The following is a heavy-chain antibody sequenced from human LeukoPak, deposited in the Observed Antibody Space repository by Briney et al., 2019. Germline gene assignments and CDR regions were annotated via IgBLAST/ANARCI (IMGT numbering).Heavy chain of an antibody. CDR3: AKRTVWGSYRSQQIDY. CDR1: GFTFSSYA. CDR2: ISGSGGST. Sequence: GGXLRLSCAASGFTFSSYAMSWGGQAPGKGLEGVSAISGSGGSTYYADSVKGGFTISRDNYKNRLYTQMNRLRDRDTAVYYCAKRTVWGSYRSQQIDYWGQGTLVTVSS. J-gene: IGHJ4*02. V-gene: IGHV3-23*01. D-gene: IGHD3-16*02.